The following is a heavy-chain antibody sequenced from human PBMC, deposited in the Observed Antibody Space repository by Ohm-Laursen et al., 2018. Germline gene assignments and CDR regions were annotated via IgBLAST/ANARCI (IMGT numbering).Heavy chain of an antibody. CDR3: AKDIGAGFDY. V-gene: IGHV3-9*01. Sequence: SLRLSCTASGFTFDDYAMNWVRQAPGKGLEWVSGISWNSGSIGYADSVKGRFTISRDNAKNSLYLQMNSLRAEDTALYYCAKDIGAGFDYWGQGTLVTVSS. CDR1: GFTFDDYA. CDR2: ISWNSGSI. J-gene: IGHJ4*02.